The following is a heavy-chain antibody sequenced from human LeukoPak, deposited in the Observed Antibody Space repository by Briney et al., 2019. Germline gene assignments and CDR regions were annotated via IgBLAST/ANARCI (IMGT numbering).Heavy chain of an antibody. CDR2: INHSGGT. J-gene: IGHJ4*02. D-gene: IGHD6-13*01. CDR3: ARRSRAAAGTRAPYFDY. Sequence: SETLSLTCAVYGGSFSGYYWSWIRQPPGKGLEWIGEINHSGGTNYNPSLKSRVTISVDTSKNQFSLKLSSVTAADTAVYYCARRSRAAAGTRAPYFDYWGQGTLVTVSS. CDR1: GGSFSGYY. V-gene: IGHV4-34*01.